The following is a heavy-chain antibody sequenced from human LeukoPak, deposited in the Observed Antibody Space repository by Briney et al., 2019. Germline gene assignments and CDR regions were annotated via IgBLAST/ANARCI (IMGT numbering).Heavy chain of an antibody. D-gene: IGHD3-10*01. CDR3: ARAGSHWHYVY. V-gene: IGHV3-7*01. Sequence: GGSLRLSCAASGFTFNNYWMSWVRQAPGKGLEWVANIKQDGRDKYYVDSVKGRLTISRDNAKNSLSLQMNNLRVEDTAVYYCARAGSHWHYVYWGQGTVVTVSS. CDR2: IKQDGRDK. CDR1: GFTFNNYW. J-gene: IGHJ4*02.